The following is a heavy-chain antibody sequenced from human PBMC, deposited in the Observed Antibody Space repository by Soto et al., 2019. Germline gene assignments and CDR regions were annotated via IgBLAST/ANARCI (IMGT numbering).Heavy chain of an antibody. CDR2: INAGNGNT. CDR3: ARDRDRGDYYYYYMDV. CDR1: GYPFSDYA. V-gene: IGHV1-3*01. J-gene: IGHJ6*03. D-gene: IGHD3-10*01. Sequence: QVHLVQSGAEVKKPGASVKISCEASGYPFSDYAIHWVRQAPGQRLEWMGRINAGNGNTEYSQPFQGRLTITRDSSARTAFMELVSLTSDDSAVYFCARDRDRGDYYYYYMDVWGRGTTVIVSS.